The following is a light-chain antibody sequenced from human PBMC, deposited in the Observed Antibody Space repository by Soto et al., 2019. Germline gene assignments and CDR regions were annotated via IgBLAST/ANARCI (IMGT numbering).Light chain of an antibody. V-gene: IGKV1-5*01. Sequence: DIQLTQCPSTLCASLGDRVTITCRASQSISSWLAWDQQKPGKAPKVLIFDASSLESGVPSRFSGSGSGTDFTLTISRLEPEDFAVYYYQQRTNWPSITFGQGTQVEIK. CDR1: QSISSW. J-gene: IGKJ5*01. CDR3: QQRTNWPSIT. CDR2: DAS.